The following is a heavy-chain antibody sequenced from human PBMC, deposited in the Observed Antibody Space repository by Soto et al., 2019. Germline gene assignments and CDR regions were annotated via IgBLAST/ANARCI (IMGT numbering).Heavy chain of an antibody. V-gene: IGHV1-2*04. CDR2: INPNSGGT. CDR3: ATGTASDRGPAGLGRSSY. CDR1: GYTFTGYY. D-gene: IGHD1-26*01. J-gene: IGHJ4*02. Sequence: VASVKVSCKASGYTFTGYYMHWVRQAPGQGLEWMGWINPNSGGTNYAQKFQGWVTMTRDTSISTAYMELSRLRSDDTAVYYCATGTASDRGPAGLGRSSYCGQGTLVAV.